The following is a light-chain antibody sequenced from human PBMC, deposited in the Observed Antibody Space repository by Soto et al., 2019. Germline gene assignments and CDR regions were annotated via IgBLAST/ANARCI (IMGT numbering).Light chain of an antibody. CDR3: QQGKT. CDR2: EAS. CDR1: QSFGSY. V-gene: IGKV3-11*01. J-gene: IGKJ4*01. Sequence: EIVLTQSPATLSLSPGERATLSCRPSQSFGSYLAWYQQKGGQAPRLLIYEASNRATGIPPRFSGSGSGTDFTLTISSLEPEEFAVYYCQQGKTFGGGTKVEIK.